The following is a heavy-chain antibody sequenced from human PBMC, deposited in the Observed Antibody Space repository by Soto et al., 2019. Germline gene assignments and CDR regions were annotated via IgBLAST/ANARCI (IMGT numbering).Heavy chain of an antibody. Sequence: GGSLRLSCAASGFTFSDHYMDWVRQAPGKGLEWVGRTRDKAHSYTTEYAVSVKGRFTISRDDSENSLYLQMNSLKIEDTAVYYCARVEGSWPNRRDDYWGQGTLVTVSS. V-gene: IGHV3-72*01. D-gene: IGHD1-1*01. J-gene: IGHJ4*02. CDR1: GFTFSDHY. CDR3: ARVEGSWPNRRDDY. CDR2: TRDKAHSYTT.